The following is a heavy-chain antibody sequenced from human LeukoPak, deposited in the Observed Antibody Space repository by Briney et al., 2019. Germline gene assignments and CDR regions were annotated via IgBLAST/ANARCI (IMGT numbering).Heavy chain of an antibody. CDR2: ISSSGSSI. Sequence: GGSLRLSCAGSGFTFSAYYMSWIRQAPGKGLKWVSYISSSGSSIYYADSVEGRFTVSRDNAKNSMHLEMNSLRADDTAVYYCARAPSSGRNYYNYYYMDVWGKGTTVTVSS. CDR3: ARAPSSGRNYYNYYYMDV. D-gene: IGHD3-22*01. CDR1: GFTFSAYY. V-gene: IGHV3-11*01. J-gene: IGHJ6*03.